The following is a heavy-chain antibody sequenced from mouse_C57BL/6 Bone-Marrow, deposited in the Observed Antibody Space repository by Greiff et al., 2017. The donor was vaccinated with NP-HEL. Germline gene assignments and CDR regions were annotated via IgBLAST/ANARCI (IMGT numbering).Heavy chain of an antibody. D-gene: IGHD1-1*01. CDR2: ISSGSSTI. J-gene: IGHJ3*01. CDR3: ARDYGSPWFAY. CDR1: GFTFSDYG. V-gene: IGHV5-17*01. Sequence: DVMLVESGGGLVKPGGSLKLSCAASGFTFSDYGMHWVRQAPEKGLEWVAYISSGSSTIYYADTVKGRFTISRDNAKNTLFLQMTRLRSEDTAMYYCARDYGSPWFAYWGQGTLVTVSA.